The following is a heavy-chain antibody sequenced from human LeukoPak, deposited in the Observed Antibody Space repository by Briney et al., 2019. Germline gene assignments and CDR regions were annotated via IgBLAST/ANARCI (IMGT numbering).Heavy chain of an antibody. Sequence: ASVKVSCKASGYTITSYGIGWVRQAPGQGLEWMGWISGNNDNTNYAQKIQGRVTMTTDTSTSTAYMELRSLRSDDTAVYYCARDGYFDYWGQGTLVTVSS. J-gene: IGHJ4*02. CDR3: ARDGYFDY. CDR1: GYTITSYG. V-gene: IGHV1-18*01. CDR2: ISGNNDNT.